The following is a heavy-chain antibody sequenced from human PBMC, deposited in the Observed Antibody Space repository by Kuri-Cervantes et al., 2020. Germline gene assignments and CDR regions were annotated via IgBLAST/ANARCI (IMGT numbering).Heavy chain of an antibody. D-gene: IGHD3-9*01. CDR3: ARGDVLRYFDWFSTNYYYYYGMDV. V-gene: IGHV3-33*01. CDR2: IWYDGSNK. Sequence: GGSLRLSCAASGFTFSSYGMHWVRQAPGKGLEWVAVIWYDGSNKYYADSVKGRFTISRDNSKNTLYLQMNSLRAEDTAVYYCARGDVLRYFDWFSTNYYYYYGMDVWGQGTTVTVSS. CDR1: GFTFSSYG. J-gene: IGHJ6*02.